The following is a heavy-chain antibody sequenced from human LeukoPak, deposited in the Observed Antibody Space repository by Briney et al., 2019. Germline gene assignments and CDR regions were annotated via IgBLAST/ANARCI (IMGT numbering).Heavy chain of an antibody. Sequence: SETLSLTCTISGGSVSDYYWSWLPQSPGKGLEWIGYIYHTGSTSYSPSLKSRVTIPADTSQNQFSLKLSSVTAADTAVYYGASRKLGNDYWGQGTLVTVSS. CDR2: IYHTGST. D-gene: IGHD7-27*01. CDR1: GGSVSDYY. J-gene: IGHJ4*02. CDR3: ASRKLGNDY. V-gene: IGHV4-59*02.